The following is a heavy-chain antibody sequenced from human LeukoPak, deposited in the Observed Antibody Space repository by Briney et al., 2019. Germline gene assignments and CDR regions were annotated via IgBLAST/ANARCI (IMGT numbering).Heavy chain of an antibody. CDR3: ARLGTDLYWSGQDNIDY. Sequence: SGGSLRLSCAVSGFTFSNYDMNWVRQAPGKGLEWVSAIDSGATNTYYADFVKGRFTISRDNSRNTLYLQMNSLRAEDTAVYYCARLGTDLYWSGQDNIDYWGQGTLVTVSS. CDR2: IDSGATNT. CDR1: GFTFSNYD. J-gene: IGHJ4*02. D-gene: IGHD2-8*02. V-gene: IGHV3-23*05.